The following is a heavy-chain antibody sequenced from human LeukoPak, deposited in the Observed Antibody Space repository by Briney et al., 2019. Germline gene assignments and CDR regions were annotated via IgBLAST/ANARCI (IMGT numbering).Heavy chain of an antibody. D-gene: IGHD6-13*01. CDR3: ASIAAAGTSGY. CDR2: INHSGST. CDR1: GGSFSGYY. Sequence: PSETLSLTCAVYGGSFSGYYWSWIRQPPEKGLEWIGEINHSGSTNYNPSLKSRVTISVDTSKNQFSLKLSSVTAADTAVYYCASIAAAGTSGYWGQGTLVTVSS. J-gene: IGHJ4*02. V-gene: IGHV4-34*01.